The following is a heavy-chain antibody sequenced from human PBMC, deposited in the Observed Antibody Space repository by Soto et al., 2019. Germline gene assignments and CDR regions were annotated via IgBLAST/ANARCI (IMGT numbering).Heavy chain of an antibody. CDR1: GFIFSSYG. Sequence: QVQLVESGGGVVQPGRSLRLSCAASGFIFSSYGMHWVRQAPGKGLEWVAGIWYDGSDRNSADSVKGRFTISRDNSKNTLYLQMNSLRAEDTAVYYCARDWQERSWGYYLDYWGQGTLVTVSS. CDR3: ARDWQERSWGYYLDY. D-gene: IGHD1-1*01. CDR2: IWYDGSDR. J-gene: IGHJ4*02. V-gene: IGHV3-33*01.